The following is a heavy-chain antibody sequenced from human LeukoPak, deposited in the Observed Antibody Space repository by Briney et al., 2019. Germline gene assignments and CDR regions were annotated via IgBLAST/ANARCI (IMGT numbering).Heavy chain of an antibody. CDR2: IYPGDSDT. CDR3: ARRTDYGDYYFDY. J-gene: IGHJ4*02. D-gene: IGHD4-17*01. CDR1: GYSFTSYW. Sequence: GESLKISCKVSGYSFTSYWIAWVRQMPGKGLEWMGIIYPGDSDTRYSPSFQGQITISADKSISTAYLQWSSLKASDTAMYYCARRTDYGDYYFDYWGQGTLVTVSS. V-gene: IGHV5-51*01.